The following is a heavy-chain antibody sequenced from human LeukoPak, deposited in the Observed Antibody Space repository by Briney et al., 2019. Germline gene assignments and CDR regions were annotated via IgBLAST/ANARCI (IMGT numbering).Heavy chain of an antibody. CDR2: INPNSGGT. D-gene: IGHD3-16*02. Sequence: GASVKVSCKAYGYTFTGYYMHWVRQAPGQGLEWMGWINPNSGGTNYAQKFQGRVTMTRDTSISTAYMELSRLRSDDTAVYYCARDRAYYDYVWGSYRFLDYWGQGTLVTVSS. J-gene: IGHJ4*02. CDR1: GYTFTGYY. CDR3: ARDRAYYDYVWGSYRFLDY. V-gene: IGHV1-2*02.